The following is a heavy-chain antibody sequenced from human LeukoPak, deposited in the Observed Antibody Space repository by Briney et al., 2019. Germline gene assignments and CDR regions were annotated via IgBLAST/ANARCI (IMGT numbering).Heavy chain of an antibody. CDR3: ARDDDSSGYDPAGAFDI. V-gene: IGHV1-18*01. Sequence: GASVKVSCKASGYTFTSYGISWVRQAPGQGLEWMGWISAYNGNTNYAQKLQGGVTMTTDTSTSTAYMELRSLRSDDTAVYYCARDDDSSGYDPAGAFDIWGQGTMVTVSS. D-gene: IGHD3-22*01. CDR1: GYTFTSYG. J-gene: IGHJ3*02. CDR2: ISAYNGNT.